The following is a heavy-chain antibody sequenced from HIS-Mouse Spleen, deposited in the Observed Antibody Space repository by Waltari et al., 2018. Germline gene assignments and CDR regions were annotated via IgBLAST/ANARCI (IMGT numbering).Heavy chain of an antibody. V-gene: IGHV3-33*06. CDR2: IWYDGSNK. Sequence: QAPGQGLEWVAVIWYDGSNKYYADSVKGRFTISRDNSKNTLYLQMNSLRAEDTAVYYCAKGGGYCSGGSCYYFDYWGQGTLVTVSS. J-gene: IGHJ4*02. D-gene: IGHD2-15*01. CDR3: AKGGGYCSGGSCYYFDY.